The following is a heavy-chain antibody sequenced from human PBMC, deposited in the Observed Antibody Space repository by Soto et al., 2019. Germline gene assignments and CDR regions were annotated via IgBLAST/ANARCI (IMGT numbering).Heavy chain of an antibody. D-gene: IGHD4-17*01. J-gene: IGHJ3*02. CDR1: GYTFTSYG. Sequence: GASVKVSCKASGYTFTSYGISWVRQAPGQGLEWMGWISAYNGNTNYAQKLQGRVTMTTDTSTSTAYMELRSLRSDDTAVYYCARVEGDYGHDAFDIWGQGTTVTVSS. V-gene: IGHV1-18*01. CDR3: ARVEGDYGHDAFDI. CDR2: ISAYNGNT.